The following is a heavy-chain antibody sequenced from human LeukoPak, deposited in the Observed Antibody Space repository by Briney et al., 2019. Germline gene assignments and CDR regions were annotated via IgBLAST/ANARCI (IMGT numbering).Heavy chain of an antibody. D-gene: IGHD1-26*01. CDR1: GFTFSSYA. Sequence: GRSLRLSCAASGFTFSSYAMHWVRQAPGKGLEWVAVITYDGSNKYYADSVKGRFTISRDNSKNTLYLQMNSLRAEDTAVYYCAKNAGATRQYYFDYWGQGTLVTVSS. CDR2: ITYDGSNK. J-gene: IGHJ4*02. CDR3: AKNAGATRQYYFDY. V-gene: IGHV3-30-3*02.